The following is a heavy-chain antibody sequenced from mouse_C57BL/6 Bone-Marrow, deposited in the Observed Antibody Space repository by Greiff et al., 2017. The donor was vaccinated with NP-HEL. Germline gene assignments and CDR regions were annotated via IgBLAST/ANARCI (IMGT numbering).Heavy chain of an antibody. CDR2: ISDGGSYT. CDR3: ARDRGWLLSSWFAY. V-gene: IGHV5-4*01. CDR1: GFTFSSYA. J-gene: IGHJ3*01. D-gene: IGHD2-3*01. Sequence: EVKLMESGGGLVKPGGSLKLSCAASGFTFSSYAMSWVRQTPEKRLEWVATISDGGSYTYYPDNVKGRFTISRDNAKHNLYLQMSHLKSEDTAMYYCARDRGWLLSSWFAYWGQGTLVTVSA.